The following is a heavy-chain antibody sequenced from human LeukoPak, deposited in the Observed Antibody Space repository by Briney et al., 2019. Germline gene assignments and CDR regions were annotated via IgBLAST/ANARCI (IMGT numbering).Heavy chain of an antibody. J-gene: IGHJ3*02. CDR1: GYTFTSYY. CDR2: INPSGGST. CDR3: ARDHNTDYSSSSDAFDI. Sequence: ASVKVSCKASGYTFTSYYMHWVRQAPGQGLEWMGIINPSGGSTSYAQKFQGRVTMTRDTSTSTVYMELSSLRSEDTAVYYCARDHNTDYSSSSDAFDIWGQGTMVTVSS. D-gene: IGHD6-6*01. V-gene: IGHV1-46*01.